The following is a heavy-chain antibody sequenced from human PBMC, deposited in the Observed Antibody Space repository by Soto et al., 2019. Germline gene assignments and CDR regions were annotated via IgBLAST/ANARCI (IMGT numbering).Heavy chain of an antibody. CDR1: GFTFTNYA. D-gene: IGHD1-26*01. J-gene: IGHJ6*02. CDR3: AYFTALNYYYGMDV. Sequence: EVQLLESGGGLVQPGGSLRLSCAASGFTFTNYAMSWVRQAPGNGLEWVSAISGSGSSTYYADSVKGRFTSSRDNSDNTLFLQMNRLRAEEKAVYYCAYFTALNYYYGMDVWCQGTTVTVSS. V-gene: IGHV3-23*01. CDR2: ISGSGSST.